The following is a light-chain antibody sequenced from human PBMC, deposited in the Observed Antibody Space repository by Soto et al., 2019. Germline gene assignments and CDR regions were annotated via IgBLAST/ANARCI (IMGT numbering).Light chain of an antibody. CDR3: QQYGSSPPMYT. J-gene: IGKJ2*01. V-gene: IGKV3-20*01. CDR1: QSVSSY. Sequence: EIVLTQSPATLSLSPGEGATLSCRASQSVSSYLAWYQQKPGQAPRLLIYDASKRATGVPARFSGSGSGTDFTLTISRLEPEDFAVYYCQQYGSSPPMYTFGQGTKLEIK. CDR2: DAS.